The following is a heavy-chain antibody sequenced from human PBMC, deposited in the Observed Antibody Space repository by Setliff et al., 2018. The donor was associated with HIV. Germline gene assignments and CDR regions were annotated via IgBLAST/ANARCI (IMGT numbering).Heavy chain of an antibody. Sequence: SETLSLTCAVYGGSLSGYYWSWIRQPPGKGLEWIGEINHSGSTNYNPSLKSRVTISVDTSKNQFSLKLSSVTAADTAVYYCARRGGYTYYYDSSGYHRGPNDAFDIWGQGTMVTVSS. CDR3: ARRGGYTYYYDSSGYHRGPNDAFDI. D-gene: IGHD3-22*01. J-gene: IGHJ3*02. CDR1: GGSLSGYY. V-gene: IGHV4-34*01. CDR2: INHSGST.